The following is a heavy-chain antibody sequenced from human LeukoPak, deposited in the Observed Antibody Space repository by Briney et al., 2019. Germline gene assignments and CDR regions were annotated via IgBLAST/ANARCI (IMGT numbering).Heavy chain of an antibody. V-gene: IGHV4-38-2*01. CDR2: IYHSGST. CDR1: GYSISSGYY. Sequence: SETLSLTCAVSGYSISSGYYWGWIRQPPGKGLEWIGSIYHSGSTYYNPSLKSRVTISVDTSKNQFSLKLSSVTATGTAVYYCAGGVLGRYDYWGQGILVTVSS. D-gene: IGHD2-8*02. J-gene: IGHJ4*02. CDR3: AGGVLGRYDY.